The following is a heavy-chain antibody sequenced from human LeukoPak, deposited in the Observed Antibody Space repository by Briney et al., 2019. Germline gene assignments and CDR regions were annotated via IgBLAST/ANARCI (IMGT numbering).Heavy chain of an antibody. V-gene: IGHV3-23*01. CDR2: ISGSGGST. CDR1: GFTFSSYA. J-gene: IGHJ6*02. D-gene: IGHD2-15*01. CDR3: ARCSCYSFDYYYYGMDV. Sequence: PGGSLRLSCAASGFTFSSYAMSWVRQAPGKGLEWVSAISGSGGSTYYADSVKGRFTISRDNSKNTLYLQMNSLRAEDTAVYYCARCSCYSFDYYYYGMDVWGQGTTVTVSS.